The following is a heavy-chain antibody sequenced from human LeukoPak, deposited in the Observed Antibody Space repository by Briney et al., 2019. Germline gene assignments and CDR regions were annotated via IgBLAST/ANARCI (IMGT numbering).Heavy chain of an antibody. CDR1: GFTFNSYA. D-gene: IGHD2-15*01. J-gene: IGHJ4*02. CDR3: ARDLSRRYSIDY. CDR2: ISYDGNNK. V-gene: IGHV3-30-3*01. Sequence: GGSLRLSCAASGFTFNSYAIHWVRQAPGKGLEWVAFISYDGNNKYYADSVKGRFTISRDSSKNTLSLQMDSLRPDDTAVYYCARDLSRRYSIDYWGQGTLVTVSS.